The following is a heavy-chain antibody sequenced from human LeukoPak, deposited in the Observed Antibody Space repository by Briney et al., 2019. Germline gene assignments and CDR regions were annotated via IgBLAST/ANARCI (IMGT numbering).Heavy chain of an antibody. Sequence: GGSLRLSCAASGFTFSSYEMNWVRQAPGKGLEWVSYISGSGSTIYYADSVKGRFTVSRDNAKNSLYLQMNTLRAEDTAVYDCAKEDRQQWLVDYWGQGTPSPSPQ. CDR3: AKEDRQQWLVDY. D-gene: IGHD6-19*01. J-gene: IGHJ4*02. CDR1: GFTFSSYE. CDR2: ISGSGSTI. V-gene: IGHV3-48*03.